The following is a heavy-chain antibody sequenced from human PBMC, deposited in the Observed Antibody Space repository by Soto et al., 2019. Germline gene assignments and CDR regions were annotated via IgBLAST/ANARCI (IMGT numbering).Heavy chain of an antibody. Sequence: QVQLVESGGGVVQPGRSLRLSCAASGFTFSSYGMHWVRQAPGKGLEWVAVISYDGSNKYYADSVKGRFTISRDNSKNTLYLQMNSLRAEDTAVYYCAGRAWDLRWGMDVWGQGTTVTVSS. J-gene: IGHJ6*02. D-gene: IGHD1-26*01. CDR2: ISYDGSNK. V-gene: IGHV3-30*03. CDR3: AGRAWDLRWGMDV. CDR1: GFTFSSYG.